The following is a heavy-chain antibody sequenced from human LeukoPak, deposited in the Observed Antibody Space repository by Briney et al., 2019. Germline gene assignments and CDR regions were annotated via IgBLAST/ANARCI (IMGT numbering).Heavy chain of an antibody. V-gene: IGHV4-4*09. J-gene: IGHJ6*03. CDR2: IHTIET. CDR1: GGSISGYF. Sequence: SETLSLTCTISGGSISGYFGTWIRQASGTGLEWIGYIHTIETKYNPSLQSRVSMSIDTSKNQFSLNLRSVTAADTAVYYCARGLRDEERYYKYYYMDVWGKGTTVTVSS. CDR3: ARGLRDEERYYKYYYMDV. D-gene: IGHD3-22*01.